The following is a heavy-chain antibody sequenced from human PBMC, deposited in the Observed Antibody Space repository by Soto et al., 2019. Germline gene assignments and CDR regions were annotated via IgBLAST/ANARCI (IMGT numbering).Heavy chain of an antibody. D-gene: IGHD3-10*01. V-gene: IGHV4-31*03. CDR2: IYYSGGT. CDR3: ARDRGALGMDV. J-gene: IGHJ6*02. CDR1: GDSSSSGGYY. Sequence: TSETLSLTCTVSGDSSSSGGYYWSWIRQHPGKGLEWIGYIYYSGGTYYNPSLKSRVTISVDTSKNQFSLKLSSMTAADTPVYYCARDRGALGMDVWGQGTTVTVSS.